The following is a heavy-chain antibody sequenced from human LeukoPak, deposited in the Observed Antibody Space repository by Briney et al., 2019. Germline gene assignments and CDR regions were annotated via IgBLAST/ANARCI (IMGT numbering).Heavy chain of an antibody. V-gene: IGHV5-51*01. CDR1: GYSFTSYW. D-gene: IGHD6-13*01. J-gene: IGHJ6*02. CDR3: ARRAIAAVNGMDV. CDR2: IYPGDSDT. Sequence: GESLKISCKGSGYSFTSYWIGWVRQMPGKGVEWMGIIYPGDSDTRYSASFQGQVTISADKSISTAYLQWSSLKASDTAMYYCARRAIAAVNGMDVWGQGTTVAVSS.